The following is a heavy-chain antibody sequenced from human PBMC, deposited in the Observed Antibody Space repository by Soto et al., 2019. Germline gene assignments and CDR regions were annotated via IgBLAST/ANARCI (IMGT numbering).Heavy chain of an antibody. J-gene: IGHJ4*02. V-gene: IGHV2-5*02. CDR3: ARHLTTVGYFDY. D-gene: IGHD4-17*01. Sequence: QITLKESGPTLVKPTQTLTLTCTFSGFSLSTSGVAVGWIRQPPGKALEWLALVYWDDDKRYSPSLKSRLTITTDTSKSQVALRMASMVPVDTATFYCARHLTTVGYFDYWGQGTLVTVSS. CDR1: GFSLSTSGVA. CDR2: VYWDDDK.